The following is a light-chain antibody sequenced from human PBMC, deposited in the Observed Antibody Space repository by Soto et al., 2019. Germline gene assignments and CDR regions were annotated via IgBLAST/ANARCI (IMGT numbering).Light chain of an antibody. CDR2: DAS. J-gene: IGKJ1*01. V-gene: IGKV1-5*01. CDR1: QSISSW. Sequence: DIQMTQSPSTLSASVGYRVTITCRASQSISSWLAWYQQKPGKAPKVLIYDASSLESGVPSRFSGSGSGTEFTLTISSLQPDDFATYYCQQYNTYSRTFGQGTKVDIK. CDR3: QQYNTYSRT.